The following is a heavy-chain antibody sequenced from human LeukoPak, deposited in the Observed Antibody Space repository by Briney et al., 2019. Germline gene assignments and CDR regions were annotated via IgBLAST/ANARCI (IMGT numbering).Heavy chain of an antibody. D-gene: IGHD1-26*01. V-gene: IGHV3-66*04. CDR2: IYSGGST. J-gene: IGHJ3*02. CDR3: ARPLSIVGATIGAFDI. Sequence: GGSLRLSCAASGFTVSSNYMSWVRQAPGKGLEWVSVIYSGGSTYYADSVKGRFTISRDNSKNTLYLQMNSLRAEDTAVYYCARPLSIVGATIGAFDIWGQGTMVTVSS. CDR1: GFTVSSNY.